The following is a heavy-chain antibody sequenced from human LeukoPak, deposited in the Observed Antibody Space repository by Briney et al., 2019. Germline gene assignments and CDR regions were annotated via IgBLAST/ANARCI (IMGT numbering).Heavy chain of an antibody. CDR3: ARGKDSSGWWERDFAFDI. V-gene: IGHV1-18*01. CDR1: GYTFTSYG. J-gene: IGHJ3*02. CDR2: ISAYNGNT. Sequence: ASVKVSCKASGYTFTSYGISWVRQAPGQGLDWMGWISAYNGNTNYAQKLQGRVTMTTDTSTSTAYMELRSLRSEDTAVYYCARGKDSSGWWERDFAFDIWGQGTMVTVSS. D-gene: IGHD6-19*01.